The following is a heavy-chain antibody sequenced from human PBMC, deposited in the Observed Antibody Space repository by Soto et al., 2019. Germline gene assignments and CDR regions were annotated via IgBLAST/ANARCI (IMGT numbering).Heavy chain of an antibody. D-gene: IGHD6-19*01. CDR3: AKDKGEEAGLPDY. Sequence: GGSLRLSCAASGFTFDDYAMHWGRQAPGKGLEWVSGISWNSGSIGYADSVKGRFTISRDNAKNSLYLQMNSLRAEDTALYYCAKDKGEEAGLPDYWGQGTLVTVSS. V-gene: IGHV3-9*01. CDR1: GFTFDDYA. J-gene: IGHJ4*02. CDR2: ISWNSGSI.